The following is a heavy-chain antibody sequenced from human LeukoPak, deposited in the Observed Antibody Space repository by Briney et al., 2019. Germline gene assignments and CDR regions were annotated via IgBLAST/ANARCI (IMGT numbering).Heavy chain of an antibody. CDR1: GFSFNNYA. J-gene: IGHJ4*02. CDR2: IIGSSGTT. D-gene: IGHD5-12*01. CDR3: AKGAYDYIEIAYFDY. V-gene: IGHV3-23*01. Sequence: GGSLRLSCVASGFSFNNYAVNWVRQAPGKGLEWVSLIIGSSGTTFYADSVKGRFTISRDKSKSTLYLQMNSLRAEDTAVYYCAKGAYDYIEIAYFDYWGQGSLVTVSS.